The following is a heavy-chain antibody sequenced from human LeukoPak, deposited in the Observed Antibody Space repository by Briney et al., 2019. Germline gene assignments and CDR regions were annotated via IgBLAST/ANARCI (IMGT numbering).Heavy chain of an antibody. D-gene: IGHD3-22*01. J-gene: IGHJ3*02. V-gene: IGHV1-46*01. CDR3: ARSSITMIVVDGRRGNDAFDI. CDR2: INPGGSST. CDR1: GYTFTSYY. Sequence: ASVKVSCKASGYTFTSYYMHWVRQAPGQGLEWMGLINPGGSSTSYAQKFQGRLSLTRDMSTSTDYMELSSLRSEDTALYYCARSSITMIVVDGRRGNDAFDIWGQGTMVTVSS.